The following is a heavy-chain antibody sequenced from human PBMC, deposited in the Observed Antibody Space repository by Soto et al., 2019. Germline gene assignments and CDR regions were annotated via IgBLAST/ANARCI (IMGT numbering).Heavy chain of an antibody. V-gene: IGHV1-46*03. CDR1: GYTFTSYY. CDR2: INPSGGGA. Sequence: ASVKVSCKASGYTFTSYYIHWVRQAPGQGLEWMGIINPSGGGANYEQKFQGRVIMTRDTSTSTVYMELSSLRSEDTAVYYCARVEGYCSSTSCYDGWFDPWGQGTLVTVSS. J-gene: IGHJ5*02. CDR3: ARVEGYCSSTSCYDGWFDP. D-gene: IGHD2-2*01.